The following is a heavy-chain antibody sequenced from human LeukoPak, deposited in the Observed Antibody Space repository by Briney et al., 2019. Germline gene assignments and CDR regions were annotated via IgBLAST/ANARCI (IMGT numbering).Heavy chain of an antibody. Sequence: ASVTVSYKDSVYTFSQHYMQWVRQAPGQGGEWMGIIYPSGGTTCYAQMFQGIVTITSDTSTTTVYMELSSLRSEDTAVYYCARYLDMTTVTSDFDYWGQGTLVTVSS. CDR3: ARYLDMTTVTSDFDY. D-gene: IGHD4-11*01. CDR1: VYTFSQHY. V-gene: IGHV1-46*01. J-gene: IGHJ4*02. CDR2: IYPSGGTT.